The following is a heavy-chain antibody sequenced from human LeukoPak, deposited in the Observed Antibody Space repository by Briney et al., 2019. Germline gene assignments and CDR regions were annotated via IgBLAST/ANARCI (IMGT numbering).Heavy chain of an antibody. CDR1: GFSLSTSGVG. J-gene: IGHJ4*02. D-gene: IGHD1-7*01. V-gene: IGHV2-5*01. CDR2: IYWNDDK. Sequence: SSPTLVKPTQTLTLTCTFSGFSLSTSGVGVGWIRQPPGKALEWLALIYWNDDKRCSPSLKSRLTITKDTSKNQVVLTMTNMDPVDTATYYCAASPGTTGERDYWGQGTLVTVSS. CDR3: AASPGTTGERDY.